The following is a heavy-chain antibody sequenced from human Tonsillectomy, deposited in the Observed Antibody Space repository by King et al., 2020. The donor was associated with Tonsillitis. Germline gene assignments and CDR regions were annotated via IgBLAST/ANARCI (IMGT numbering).Heavy chain of an antibody. D-gene: IGHD3-3*01. J-gene: IGHJ4*02. Sequence: VQLVESGGGLVQPGGSLRLSCAASGFTFSSYSMNCVRQAPGKGPEWISYITSTTNSIYYADSFRGRFNISRDNAKNSLYLQMNSLRAEDTAVYFCARGEQYFDFWSGYNYFDAWGQGTLVTVSS. CDR2: ITSTTNSI. CDR1: GFTFSSYS. CDR3: ARGEQYFDFWSGYNYFDA. V-gene: IGHV3-48*01.